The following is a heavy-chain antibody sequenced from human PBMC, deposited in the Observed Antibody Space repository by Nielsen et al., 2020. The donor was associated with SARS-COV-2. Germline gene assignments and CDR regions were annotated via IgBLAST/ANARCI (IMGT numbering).Heavy chain of an antibody. V-gene: IGHV3-21*01. CDR2: IDRSSSYI. CDR3: VRVRDDGYYYDTGPFDY. D-gene: IGHD3-22*01. CDR1: GFTFSTYT. Sequence: GESLKISCAASGFTFSTYTMTWVRQAPGKGLEWVAAIDRSSSYIYYLAAMRGRLTISRDNAKSSLYLQMNSLRADDTAVYYCVRVRDDGYYYDTGPFDYWGQGTLVTVSS. J-gene: IGHJ4*02.